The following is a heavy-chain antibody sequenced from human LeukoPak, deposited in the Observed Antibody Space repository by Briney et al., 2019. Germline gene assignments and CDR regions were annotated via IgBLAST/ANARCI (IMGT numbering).Heavy chain of an antibody. D-gene: IGHD1-26*01. Sequence: GESLKISCKGSGYSFTSYWIGWVRQMPGKGLEWMGIIYPGDSDTRYSPSFQGQVTISADKSISTAYLQWSSLKASDTAMYYWARRARVCGSYYFDYWAREPWSPSPQ. CDR1: GYSFTSYW. J-gene: IGHJ4*02. CDR2: IYPGDSDT. CDR3: ARRARVCGSYYFDY. V-gene: IGHV5-51*01.